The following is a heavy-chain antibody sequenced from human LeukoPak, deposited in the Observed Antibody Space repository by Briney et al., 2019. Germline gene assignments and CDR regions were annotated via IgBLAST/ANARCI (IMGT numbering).Heavy chain of an antibody. V-gene: IGHV3-30-3*01. J-gene: IGHJ4*02. CDR2: ISYDGSNK. Sequence: GGSLRLSCAASGFTFSSYAMHWVRQAPGKGLEWVAVISYDGSNKYYADSVKGRFTISRDNAKNSLYLQMNSLRAEDTAVYYCARGIGYYYDSIGYFDYWGQGTLVTVSS. CDR1: GFTFSSYA. D-gene: IGHD3-22*01. CDR3: ARGIGYYYDSIGYFDY.